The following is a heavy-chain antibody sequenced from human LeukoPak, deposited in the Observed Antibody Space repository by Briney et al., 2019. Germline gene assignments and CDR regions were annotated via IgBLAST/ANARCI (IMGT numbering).Heavy chain of an antibody. V-gene: IGHV3-11*01. CDR2: ISSSGSTI. J-gene: IGHJ4*02. D-gene: IGHD6-19*01. CDR3: ARSRSSGWSRYYFDY. Sequence: PGGSLRLSCIASGFPFRDYYFSWVRQAPGKGLEWVSYISSSGSTIYYADSVKGRFTISRDNAKNSLYLQMNSLRAEDTAVYYCARSRSSGWSRYYFDYWGQGTLVTVSS. CDR1: GFPFRDYY.